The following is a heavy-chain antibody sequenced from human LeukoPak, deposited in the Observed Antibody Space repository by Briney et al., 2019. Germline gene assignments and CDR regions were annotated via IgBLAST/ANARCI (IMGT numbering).Heavy chain of an antibody. CDR2: IYYSGST. J-gene: IGHJ6*02. Sequence: SQTLSLTCTVSGGSISSGGYYWSWIRQHPGKGLEWIGYIYYSGSTYYNPSLKSRVTISVDTSKNQFSLKLSSVTAADTAVYYCARGPWRSSSWLTYYYGMDVWGQGTTVTVSS. D-gene: IGHD6-13*01. CDR1: GGSISSGGYY. V-gene: IGHV4-31*03. CDR3: ARGPWRSSSWLTYYYGMDV.